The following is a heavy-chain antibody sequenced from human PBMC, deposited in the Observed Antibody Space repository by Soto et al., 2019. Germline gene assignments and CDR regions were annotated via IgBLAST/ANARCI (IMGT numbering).Heavy chain of an antibody. CDR1: GFTFTSSA. V-gene: IGHV1-58*02. D-gene: IGHD4-17*01. Sequence: SVKVSCKASGFTFTSSAMQWVRQARGQRLEWIGWIVVGSGNTNYAQKFQERVTITRDMSTSTAYMELSSLRSEDTAVYYCAKDLLGETTVTTWPSCYYYYMDVWGKGTTVTVSS. CDR3: AKDLLGETTVTTWPSCYYYYMDV. J-gene: IGHJ6*03. CDR2: IVVGSGNT.